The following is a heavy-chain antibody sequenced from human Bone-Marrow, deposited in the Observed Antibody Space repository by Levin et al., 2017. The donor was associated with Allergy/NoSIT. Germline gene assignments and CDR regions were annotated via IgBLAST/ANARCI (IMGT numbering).Heavy chain of an antibody. J-gene: IGHJ6*03. CDR2: ISGSGDRT. CDR3: ARGRVVVPAAIYRSYYYYMDV. V-gene: IGHV3-23*01. CDR1: GFTFSSYA. D-gene: IGHD2-2*01. Sequence: SCTPSGFTFSSYAMSWVRQFSGKGLEWIAAISGSGDRTHNADSVKGRFTISRDNSKNTLYLQMYGLTAEDTAVYYCARGRVVVPAAIYRSYYYYMDVWAKGTTVIVSS.